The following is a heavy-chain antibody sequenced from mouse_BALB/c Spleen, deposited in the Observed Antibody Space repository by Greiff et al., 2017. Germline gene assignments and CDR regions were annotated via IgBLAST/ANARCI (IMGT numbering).Heavy chain of an antibody. CDR2: IDPANGNT. J-gene: IGHJ2*01. D-gene: IGHD1-1*01. Sequence: VQLQQSGAELVKPGASVKLSCTASGFNIKDTYMHWVKQRPEQGLEWIGRIDPANGNTKYDPKFQGKATITADTSSNTAYLQLSSLTSEDTAVYYCASLYYYGSSLDYWGQGTTLTVSS. CDR1: GFNIKDTY. CDR3: ASLYYYGSSLDY. V-gene: IGHV14-3*02.